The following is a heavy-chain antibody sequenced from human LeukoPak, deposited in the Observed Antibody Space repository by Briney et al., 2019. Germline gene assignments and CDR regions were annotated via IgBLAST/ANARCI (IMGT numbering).Heavy chain of an antibody. Sequence: GGSLRLSCSASGFTFSTYWMSWVRQAPGKGLEWVANIKQDGSEKYYVDSVKGRFTISRDNAKNSLYLQMNSLRAEDTAVYYCARPKGVDRLWPGSMDVWGQGTTVTVSS. J-gene: IGHJ6*02. V-gene: IGHV3-7*03. D-gene: IGHD3-9*01. CDR2: IKQDGSEK. CDR3: ARPKGVDRLWPGSMDV. CDR1: GFTFSTYW.